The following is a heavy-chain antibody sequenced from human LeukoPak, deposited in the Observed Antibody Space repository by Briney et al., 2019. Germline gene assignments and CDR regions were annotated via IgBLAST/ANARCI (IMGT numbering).Heavy chain of an antibody. D-gene: IGHD3-10*01. J-gene: IGHJ6*03. Sequence: ASVKVSCKASGYTFTNYYIHWVRQAPGQGLECMGIINPSGGSTSYAQKFQGRVTMTRDMSTSTVYMELSSLRSEDTAVYYCARGSPRNYFGSGNSLNYYYYMDVWGKGTRSPSP. CDR2: INPSGGST. V-gene: IGHV1-46*01. CDR1: GYTFTNYY. CDR3: ARGSPRNYFGSGNSLNYYYYMDV.